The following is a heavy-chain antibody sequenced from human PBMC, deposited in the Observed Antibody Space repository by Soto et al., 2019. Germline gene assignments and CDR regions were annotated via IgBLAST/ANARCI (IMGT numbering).Heavy chain of an antibody. D-gene: IGHD6-19*01. CDR3: ARDTPYSSGWHDY. J-gene: IGHJ4*02. CDR1: GYTFTGYY. Sequence: GASVKVSCKASGYTFTGYYMHWVRQAPGQGLEWMGWINPNSGGTNYAQKFQGRVTMTRDTSISTAYMELSRLRSDDTAVYYCARDTPYSSGWHDYWGKGTLVTVSS. CDR2: INPNSGGT. V-gene: IGHV1-2*02.